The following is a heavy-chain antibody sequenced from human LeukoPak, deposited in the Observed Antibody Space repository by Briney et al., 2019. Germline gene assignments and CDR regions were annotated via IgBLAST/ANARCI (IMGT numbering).Heavy chain of an antibody. CDR2: IYYSGST. J-gene: IGHJ4*02. Sequence: SQTLSLTCTVSGGSISSGGYYWSWIRQHPGKGLEWIGYIYYSGSTYYNPSLKSRVTISVDTSKNQFSLKLSSLTAADTAVYYCARRGYDSSGSPFDYWGQGTLVTVSS. CDR1: GGSISSGGYY. CDR3: ARRGYDSSGSPFDY. V-gene: IGHV4-31*03. D-gene: IGHD3-22*01.